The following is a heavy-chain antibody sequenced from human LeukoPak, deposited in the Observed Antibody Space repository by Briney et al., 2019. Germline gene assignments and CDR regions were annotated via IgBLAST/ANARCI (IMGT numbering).Heavy chain of an antibody. J-gene: IGHJ6*03. CDR3: ARDHSLGRTHYYYYYMDV. Sequence: ASVKVSCKASGYTFTGYYMHWVRQAPGQGLEWMGWINPNSGGTNYAQKFQGRVTMTRDTSISTAYMELSRLRSDDTAVYYCARDHSLGRTHYYYYYMDVWGKGTTVTVSS. V-gene: IGHV1-2*02. CDR1: GYTFTGYY. D-gene: IGHD1-14*01. CDR2: INPNSGGT.